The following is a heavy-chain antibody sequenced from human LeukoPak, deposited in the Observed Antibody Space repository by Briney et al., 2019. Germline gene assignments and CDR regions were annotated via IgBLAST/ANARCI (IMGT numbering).Heavy chain of an antibody. J-gene: IGHJ4*02. V-gene: IGHV1-8*01. CDR1: GYTFTSYD. D-gene: IGHD3-3*01. CDR2: MNPNSGNT. Sequence: ASVKVSCKASGYTFTSYDINWVRQATGQGLEWMGWMNPNSGNTGYAQKFQGRVTMTRNTSKSTAYMELSSLRSEDTAVYYCARGIDFWSGTDYWGQGTLVTVSS. CDR3: ARGIDFWSGTDY.